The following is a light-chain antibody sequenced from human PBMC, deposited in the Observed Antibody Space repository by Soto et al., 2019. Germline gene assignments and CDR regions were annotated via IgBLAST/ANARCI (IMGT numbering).Light chain of an antibody. V-gene: IGKV1-39*01. J-gene: IGKJ1*01. Sequence: DVQMTQSPSCLSASVGDRVTITCRASQSISSYLNWHQQKPGKAPKLLIYAASSLQSGVPSRCSGSGSGTDFTLTISSLQPEDFATYYCQQYRTFGQGTKVDIK. CDR3: QQYRT. CDR1: QSISSY. CDR2: AAS.